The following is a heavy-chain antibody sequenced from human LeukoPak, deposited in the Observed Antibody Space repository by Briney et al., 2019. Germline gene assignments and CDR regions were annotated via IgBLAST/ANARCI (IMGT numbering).Heavy chain of an antibody. Sequence: GGSLRLSCVASGFTFSSYSMNWVRQAPGKGLEWVSSISSSSGDIWYADSVKGRFTISRDNAKNSLFLQINSLRVEDTAVYFCARACGGGRGTAFWFDPWGQGALVTVSS. D-gene: IGHD1-7*01. CDR3: ARACGGGRGTAFWFDP. V-gene: IGHV3-21*01. CDR2: ISSSSGDI. CDR1: GFTFSSYS. J-gene: IGHJ5*02.